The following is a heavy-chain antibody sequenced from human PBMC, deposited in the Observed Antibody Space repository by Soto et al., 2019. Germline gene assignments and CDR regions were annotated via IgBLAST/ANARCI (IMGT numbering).Heavy chain of an antibody. J-gene: IGHJ6*02. CDR2: IDPIDSYT. V-gene: IGHV5-10-1*01. CDR3: ARSRRGAYSSGWYSPSGYYNYGIDV. Sequence: PGESLTISCKGSGYSFTSYWISWARQMPGKGLEWKRRIDPIDSYTNYSPSFQGHVTISADKAISTADLQWSSLKVSDTAMYYCARSRRGAYSSGWYSPSGYYNYGIDVWGQGTKVTVSS. D-gene: IGHD6-19*01. CDR1: GYSFTSYW.